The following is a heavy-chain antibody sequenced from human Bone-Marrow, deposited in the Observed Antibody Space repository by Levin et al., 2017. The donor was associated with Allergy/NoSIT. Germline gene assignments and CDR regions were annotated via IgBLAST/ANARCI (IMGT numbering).Heavy chain of an antibody. CDR2: IYYSGST. Sequence: PSETLSLTCTVSGGSISSYYWSWIRQPPGKGLEWIGYIYYSGSTNYNPSLKSRVTISVDTSKNQFSLKLSSVTAADTAVYYCARHSFGYSYGHTVHYYYYYGMDVWGQGTTVTVSS. J-gene: IGHJ6*02. CDR1: GGSISSYY. V-gene: IGHV4-59*01. CDR3: ARHSFGYSYGHTVHYYYYYGMDV. D-gene: IGHD5-18*01.